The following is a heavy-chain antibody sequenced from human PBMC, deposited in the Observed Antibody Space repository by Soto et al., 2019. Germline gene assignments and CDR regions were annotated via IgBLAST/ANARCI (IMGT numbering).Heavy chain of an antibody. J-gene: IGHJ4*02. CDR3: TRSHYFDY. CDR2: IYYSGST. V-gene: IGHV4-39*01. Sequence: ETLSLTCTVSGGSISSSSYFWGWIRQPPGKGLEWIGHIYYSGSTYYNPSLKSRVTVSVDTSRNLFSLKLSSVTAADTAVYFCTRSHYFDYWGQGALVTVSS. CDR1: GGSISSSSYF.